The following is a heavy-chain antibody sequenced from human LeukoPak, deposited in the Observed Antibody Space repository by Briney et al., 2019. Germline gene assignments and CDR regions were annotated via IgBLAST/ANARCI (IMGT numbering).Heavy chain of an antibody. Sequence: KTGGSLRLSCAASGFTFSSYSMNWVRQAPGKGLEWVSSISSSSSYIYYADSVKGRFTISRDNAKNSLYLQMNSLRAEDTAVYYCASAGDYYDSSGYRYWGRGTLVTVSS. CDR1: GFTFSSYS. V-gene: IGHV3-21*01. J-gene: IGHJ4*02. CDR3: ASAGDYYDSSGYRY. CDR2: ISSSSSYI. D-gene: IGHD3-22*01.